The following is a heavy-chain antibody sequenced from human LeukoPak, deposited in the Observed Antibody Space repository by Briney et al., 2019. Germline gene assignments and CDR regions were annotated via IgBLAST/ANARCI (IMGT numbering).Heavy chain of an antibody. Sequence: NPSETLSLTCTVSSASISSGSYYWSWIRQPAGKGLEWIARIYTSGSTNYNPSLKSRVTISVDTSKNQFALKLSAVTAADTAVYYCARETLAVSIDYWGQGTLVTVSS. CDR3: ARETLAVSIDY. D-gene: IGHD6-19*01. CDR1: SASISSGSYY. CDR2: IYTSGST. J-gene: IGHJ4*02. V-gene: IGHV4-61*02.